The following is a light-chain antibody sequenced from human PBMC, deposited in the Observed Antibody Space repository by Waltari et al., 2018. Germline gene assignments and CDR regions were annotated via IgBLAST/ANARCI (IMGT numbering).Light chain of an antibody. CDR2: WAS. CDR3: LQYFGTPRT. Sequence: DIVMTQSPDSLAVSLGERATLNGKSSQSLFSSSDNKDYLGWYQQRTGHPPTLHIYWASTRESGVPDRFSGSGSGTDFTLTISSLQAEDVAVYYCLQYFGTPRTFGQGTKLEIK. V-gene: IGKV4-1*01. J-gene: IGKJ2*01. CDR1: QSLFSSSDNKDY.